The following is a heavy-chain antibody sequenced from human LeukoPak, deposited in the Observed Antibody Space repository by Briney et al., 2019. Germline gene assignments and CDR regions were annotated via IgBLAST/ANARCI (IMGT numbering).Heavy chain of an antibody. D-gene: IGHD3-3*01. Sequence: GGSLRLSCAASGFTFSSYWMHWVRQAPGKGLVWVSRINSDGSSTSYADSVKGRFTISRDNAKNTLYLQMNSLRAEDTAVYYCARDAYDFWSGSTTAGFDPWGQGTLVTVSS. V-gene: IGHV3-74*01. CDR2: INSDGSST. J-gene: IGHJ5*02. CDR1: GFTFSSYW. CDR3: ARDAYDFWSGSTTAGFDP.